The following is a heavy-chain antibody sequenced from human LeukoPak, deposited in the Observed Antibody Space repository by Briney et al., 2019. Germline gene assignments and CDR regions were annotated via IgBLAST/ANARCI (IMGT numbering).Heavy chain of an antibody. Sequence: SVKVSCKASGGTFSSYAISWVRRAPGQGLEWMGGIIPIFGTANYAQKFQGRVTITADESTSTAYMELSSLRSEDTAVYYCARSLWSGYYHYYYYSMDVWGKGTTVTVSS. D-gene: IGHD3-3*01. CDR3: ARSLWSGYYHYYYYSMDV. J-gene: IGHJ6*03. V-gene: IGHV1-69*13. CDR2: IIPIFGTA. CDR1: GGTFSSYA.